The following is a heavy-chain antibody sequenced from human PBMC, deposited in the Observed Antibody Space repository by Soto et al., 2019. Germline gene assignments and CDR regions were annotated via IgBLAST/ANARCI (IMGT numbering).Heavy chain of an antibody. V-gene: IGHV1-2*02. CDR1: VYSVTLYH. Sequence: SVKVSCKPRVYSVTLYHMRWVRQAPGQGLEWMGWINPNSGGKNYSQKFQGRFTMTRDTAISTAYMEVSRLRYDDTAVYYCARDRRFYESGPYDIANDAFDLWGQGTMVTVSS. CDR2: INPNSGGK. CDR3: ARDRRFYESGPYDIANDAFDL. D-gene: IGHD3-22*01. J-gene: IGHJ3*01.